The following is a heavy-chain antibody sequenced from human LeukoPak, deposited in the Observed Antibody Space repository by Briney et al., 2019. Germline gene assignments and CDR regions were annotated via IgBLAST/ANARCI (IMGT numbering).Heavy chain of an antibody. J-gene: IGHJ4*02. D-gene: IGHD2-8*01. CDR1: GYTFTSYG. Sequence: GASVKVSCKASGYTFTSYGISWVRQAPGQGLEWMGIINPSGGSTSYAQKFQGRVTMTRDTSTSTVYMELSSLRSEDTAVYYCARDRPGYCINGVCYSSWGQGTLVTVSS. CDR3: ARDRPGYCINGVCYSS. V-gene: IGHV1-46*01. CDR2: INPSGGST.